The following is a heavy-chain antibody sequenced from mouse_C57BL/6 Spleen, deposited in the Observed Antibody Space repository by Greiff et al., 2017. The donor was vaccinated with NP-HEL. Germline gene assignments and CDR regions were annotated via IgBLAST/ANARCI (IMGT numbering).Heavy chain of an antibody. Sequence: VQLQQPGAELVMPGASVKLSCKASGYTFTSYWMLWVKQRPGQGLEWIGEIDPSDSYTNYNQKFKGKSTLTVDKSSSTAYMQLSSLTSEDSAVYYCARGSSPYYFDYWGQGTTLTVSS. V-gene: IGHV1-69*01. CDR2: IDPSDSYT. CDR1: GYTFTSYW. D-gene: IGHD1-1*01. CDR3: ARGSSPYYFDY. J-gene: IGHJ2*01.